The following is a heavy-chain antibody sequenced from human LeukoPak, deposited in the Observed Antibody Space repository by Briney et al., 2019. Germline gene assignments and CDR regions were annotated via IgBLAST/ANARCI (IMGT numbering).Heavy chain of an antibody. Sequence: ASVKVSCKASGYTFAAYYMHWVRQAPGQGLEWMGWINPNSGDTNYAQKFQGRVTMTRGTSISTAYMEVSRLRSDDTAVYYCARTLPNYYYGMDVWGQGTTVTVSS. D-gene: IGHD1-26*01. J-gene: IGHJ6*02. CDR3: ARTLPNYYYGMDV. CDR1: GYTFAAYY. CDR2: INPNSGDT. V-gene: IGHV1-2*02.